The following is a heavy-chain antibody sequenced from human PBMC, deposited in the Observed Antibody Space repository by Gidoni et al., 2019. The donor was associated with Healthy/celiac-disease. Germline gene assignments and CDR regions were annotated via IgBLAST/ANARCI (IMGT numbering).Heavy chain of an antibody. CDR3: AKDPHSSPRKTNYFDY. D-gene: IGHD6-13*01. J-gene: IGHJ4*02. CDR2: ISGSGGST. Sequence: EVQLVESGGGLVQPGGSLRLSCAASGFTFSSYAMSWVRQAPGKGLEWVSAISGSGGSTYYADSVKGRFTISRDNSKNTLYLQMNSLRAEDTAVYYCAKDPHSSPRKTNYFDYWGQGTLVTVSS. V-gene: IGHV3-23*04. CDR1: GFTFSSYA.